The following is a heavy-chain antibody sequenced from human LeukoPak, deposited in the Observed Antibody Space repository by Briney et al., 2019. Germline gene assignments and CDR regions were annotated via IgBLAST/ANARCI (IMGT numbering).Heavy chain of an antibody. V-gene: IGHV1-8*01. D-gene: IGHD3-22*01. CDR3: ARGRDYYDSSGYFY. CDR2: MNPNSGNT. J-gene: IGHJ4*02. Sequence: ASEKVSCKASGYTFTSYDINWVRQATGQGPEWMGWMNPNSGNTGYAQKFQGRVTMTRNTSISTAYMELSSLRSEDTAVYYCARGRDYYDSSGYFYWGQGTLVTVSS. CDR1: GYTFTSYD.